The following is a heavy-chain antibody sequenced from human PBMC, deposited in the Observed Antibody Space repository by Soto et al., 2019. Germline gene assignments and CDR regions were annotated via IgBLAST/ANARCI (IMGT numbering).Heavy chain of an antibody. V-gene: IGHV3-23*01. Sequence: PGGSLRLSCAPSGFTFRDFAMIWVRQAPGKRLEWVSAISGSGETPYYADSVKGRFTISRDNAKNSLYLQMNSLRAEDTAVYYCARAIRHSSFDYWGQGTLVTVSS. CDR3: ARAIRHSSFDY. CDR1: GFTFRDFA. CDR2: ISGSGETP. J-gene: IGHJ4*02. D-gene: IGHD5-18*01.